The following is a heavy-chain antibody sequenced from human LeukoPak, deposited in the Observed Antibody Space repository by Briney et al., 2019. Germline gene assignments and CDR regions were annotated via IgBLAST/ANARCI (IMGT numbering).Heavy chain of an antibody. J-gene: IGHJ4*02. D-gene: IGHD1-1*01. CDR2: IKEDGSET. Sequence: PGGSLRLTCAASGISLGSYWMTRVRQAPGKGLEWVANIKEDGSETHYVDSVKGRFTISRDNVKNSLYLQMNSLRVEDTAVYYCARRPGLERYYFDYWGQGTLVTVSS. CDR3: ARRPGLERYYFDY. V-gene: IGHV3-7*03. CDR1: GISLGSYW.